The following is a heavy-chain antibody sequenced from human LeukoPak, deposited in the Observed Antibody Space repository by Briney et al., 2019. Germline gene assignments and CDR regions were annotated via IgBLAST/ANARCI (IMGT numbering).Heavy chain of an antibody. V-gene: IGHV3-30*03. CDR1: GFTFSSFG. CDR3: ARVLEAAAFDY. D-gene: IGHD6-13*01. CDR2: ISYDGSNK. Sequence: GGSLRLSCAASGFTFSSFGMHWVRQAPGQGLEWVAVISYDGSNKYYADSVKGRFTISRDNSKNTLYLQMNSLRAEDTAVYYCARVLEAAAFDYWGQGTLVTVSS. J-gene: IGHJ4*02.